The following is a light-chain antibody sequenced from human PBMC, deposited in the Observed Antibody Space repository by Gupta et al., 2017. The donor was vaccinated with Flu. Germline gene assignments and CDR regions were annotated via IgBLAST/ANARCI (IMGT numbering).Light chain of an antibody. V-gene: IGLV1-51*01. CDR2: DNN. CDR3: GTWDSSLSAGGV. J-gene: IGLJ3*02. CDR1: SSNIGNNY. Sequence: VTSSCSGSSSNIGNNYVSWYQQLPGTAPKLLIYDNNKRPSGIPDRFSGSKSGTSATLGITGLQTGDEADYYCGTWDSSLSAGGVFGGGTKLTVL.